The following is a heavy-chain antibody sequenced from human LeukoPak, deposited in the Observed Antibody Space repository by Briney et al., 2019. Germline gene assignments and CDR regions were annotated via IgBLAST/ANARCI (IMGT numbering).Heavy chain of an antibody. V-gene: IGHV3-21*01. D-gene: IGHD5-12*01. CDR3: ARGPSGYHNT. Sequence: PGGSLRLSCAASGFTFSNYNMNWVRQAPGKGLEWVSFISSSSTYIYYADSVKGRFTISRDNSKNTLYLQMNSLRAEDTAVYYCARGPSGYHNTGGQGTLVTVSS. CDR2: ISSSSTYI. J-gene: IGHJ4*02. CDR1: GFTFSNYN.